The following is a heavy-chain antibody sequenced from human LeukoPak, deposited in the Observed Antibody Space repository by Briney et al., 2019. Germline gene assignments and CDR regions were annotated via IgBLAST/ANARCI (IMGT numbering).Heavy chain of an antibody. J-gene: IGHJ4*02. CDR2: ISSSGSHI. CDR1: GFTFSSYN. Sequence: GGSLRLSCAASGFTFSSYNMNWVRQAPGKGLEWVSSISSSGSHINYADSVKGRFTISRDNAKNSLYLQMSSLRAEDTAVYYCARGDLAITLLRGVIAYWGQGTLVTVSS. CDR3: ARGDLAITLLRGVIAY. V-gene: IGHV3-21*01. D-gene: IGHD3-10*01.